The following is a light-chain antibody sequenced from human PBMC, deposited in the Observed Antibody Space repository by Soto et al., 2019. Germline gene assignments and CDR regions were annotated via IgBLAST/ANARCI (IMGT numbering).Light chain of an antibody. CDR1: QSVLYSSNNMNY. CDR3: QQYLSTPPS. V-gene: IGKV4-1*01. Sequence: DIVMTQSPDSLAVSLGERATINCKSTQSVLYSSNNMNYLAWYQQKPGQPPKLLIYWASTRGSGVPDRFSGSGSRTDFTLTISSLQAEDVAVYYCQQYLSTPPSFGQGTNLEIK. J-gene: IGKJ2*03. CDR2: WAS.